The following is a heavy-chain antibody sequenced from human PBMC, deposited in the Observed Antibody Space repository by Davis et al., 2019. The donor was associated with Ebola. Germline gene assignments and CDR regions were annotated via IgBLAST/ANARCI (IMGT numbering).Heavy chain of an antibody. D-gene: IGHD5-24*01. CDR1: GGSFSGYY. V-gene: IGHV4-34*01. Sequence: SETLSLTCAVYGGSFSGYYWSWIRQPPGKGLEWIGEINHSGSTNYNPSLKSRVTISVDTSKNQFSLKLSSVTAADTAVYYCARAAVGRDGYNFAFDIWGQGTMVTVSS. J-gene: IGHJ3*02. CDR3: ARAAVGRDGYNFAFDI. CDR2: INHSGST.